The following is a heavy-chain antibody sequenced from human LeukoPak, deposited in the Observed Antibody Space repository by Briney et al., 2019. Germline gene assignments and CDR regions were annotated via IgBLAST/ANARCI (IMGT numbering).Heavy chain of an antibody. Sequence: GGSLRLSCAASGFTFSSYWMSWVRQAPGKGLEWVANINPDGSETNYIDSVKGRFTIARDNAMNSLSLQMNSLNAEDTSLYYCVRGGGSANHFASWGQGALVTVSS. CDR1: GFTFSSYW. J-gene: IGHJ4*02. D-gene: IGHD6-19*01. CDR2: INPDGSET. CDR3: VRGGGSANHFAS. V-gene: IGHV3-7*01.